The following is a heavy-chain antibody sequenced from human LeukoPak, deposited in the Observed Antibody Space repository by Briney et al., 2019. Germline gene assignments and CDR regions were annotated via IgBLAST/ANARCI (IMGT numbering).Heavy chain of an antibody. CDR2: IYTSGST. Sequence: SETLSLTCTVSAGSISNNYWVWIRQPPGKGLEWIGRIYTSGSTNYNPSLKSRVTMSVDTSKNQFSLKLSSVTAADTAVYYCARGRIAVAGTLDYWGQGTLVTVSS. D-gene: IGHD6-19*01. J-gene: IGHJ4*02. CDR1: AGSISNNY. CDR3: ARGRIAVAGTLDY. V-gene: IGHV4-4*07.